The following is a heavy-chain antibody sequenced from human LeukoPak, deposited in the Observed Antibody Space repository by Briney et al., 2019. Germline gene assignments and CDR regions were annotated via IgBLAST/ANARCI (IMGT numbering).Heavy chain of an antibody. J-gene: IGHJ6*03. V-gene: IGHV3-74*01. Sequence: PGGSLRLSCVASGFTFSSYWMHWVRQAPGKGLVWVSRMNSDGSSTSYADSVKGRFTISRDNARNSLYLQMNSLRAEDTAVYYCARDPYSGTYGDTYYYYMDVWGKGTTVTISS. CDR2: MNSDGSST. CDR3: ARDPYSGTYGDTYYYYMDV. D-gene: IGHD1-26*01. CDR1: GFTFSSYW.